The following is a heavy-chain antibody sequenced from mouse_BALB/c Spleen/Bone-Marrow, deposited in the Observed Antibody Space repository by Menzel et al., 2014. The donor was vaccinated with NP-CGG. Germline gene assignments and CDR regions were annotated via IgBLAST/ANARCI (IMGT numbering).Heavy chain of an antibody. CDR3: ARSGYGSSLFAY. V-gene: IGHV14-3*02. CDR1: GFNIKDTY. D-gene: IGHD1-1*01. J-gene: IGHJ3*01. CDR2: IDPANGNT. Sequence: VQLQQSGAELVKPGASVKLSCTASGFNIKDTYMHWVKQRPKQGPEWIGRIDPANGNTKYDPKFQGKATITADTSSNTAYLQLSSLTSEDTAVYYCARSGYGSSLFAYWGQGTLVTVSA.